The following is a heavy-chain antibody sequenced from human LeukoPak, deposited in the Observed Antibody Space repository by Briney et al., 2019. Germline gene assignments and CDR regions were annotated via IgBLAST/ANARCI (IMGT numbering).Heavy chain of an antibody. D-gene: IGHD1-26*01. CDR3: AREPTSGSYYGTFDP. CDR1: GYTFTGYY. V-gene: IGHV1-2*02. J-gene: IGHJ5*02. CDR2: INPNSGAT. Sequence: ASVKVSCKASGYTFTGYYMHWVRQAPGQGLEWMGWINPNSGATNYAQKFQGRVTMTSDTSINTAYMELRRLRSDDTAVYYCAREPTSGSYYGTFDPWGQGTLVTVSS.